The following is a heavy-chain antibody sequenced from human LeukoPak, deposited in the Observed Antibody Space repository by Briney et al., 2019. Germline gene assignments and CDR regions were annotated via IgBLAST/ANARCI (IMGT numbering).Heavy chain of an antibody. CDR1: GFTFSSYA. J-gene: IGHJ4*02. D-gene: IGHD4-23*01. CDR3: AKWNSYGGKPYYCDY. Sequence: GGSLRLSCAASGFTFSSYAMSWVRQAPGKGLEWVSAISGSGGSTYYADSVKGRFTISGDNSKNTLYLQMNSLRAEDTAVYYWAKWNSYGGKPYYCDYWGQGTLVTVSS. V-gene: IGHV3-23*01. CDR2: ISGSGGST.